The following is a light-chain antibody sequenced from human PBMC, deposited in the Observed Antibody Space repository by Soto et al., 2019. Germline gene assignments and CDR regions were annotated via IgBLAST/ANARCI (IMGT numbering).Light chain of an antibody. CDR2: YND. CDR1: RSNIGNNA. Sequence: QSVLTQPPSVSAAPGQKVTVSCSGSRSNIGNNAVAWYQHLPGTAPHILIYYNDKRPSGISYRFSASKSGKSATLAITGLQNGDEADYYCETWDSSRSAVVFGGGTKLTVL. J-gene: IGLJ3*02. V-gene: IGLV1-51*01. CDR3: ETWDSSRSAVV.